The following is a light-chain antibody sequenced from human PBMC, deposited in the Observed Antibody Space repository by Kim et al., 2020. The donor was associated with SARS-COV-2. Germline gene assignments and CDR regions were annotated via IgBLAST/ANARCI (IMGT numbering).Light chain of an antibody. J-gene: IGLJ1*01. Sequence: QSVTISCTGTSSDVGSYNRVSWYQQPPGTAPKLMIYEVSNRPSGVPDRFSGSKSGNTASLTISGLQAEDEADYYCSSYTSSSTYVFGTGTKVTV. CDR3: SSYTSSSTYV. CDR1: SSDVGSYNR. CDR2: EVS. V-gene: IGLV2-18*02.